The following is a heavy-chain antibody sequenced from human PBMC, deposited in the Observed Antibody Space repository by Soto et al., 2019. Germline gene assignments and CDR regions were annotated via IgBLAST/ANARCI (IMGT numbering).Heavy chain of an antibody. D-gene: IGHD5-18*01. CDR3: ARDERGEGIQLWTRSRGHDGMDV. Sequence: QVQLVESGGGLVKPGGSLRLSCAASGFTSSDYYMSWIRQAPGKGLEWVSSISRSGTTIYYADSVRGRFTISRDNAKNSLYLKMNRLRAEDTAVYYCARDERGEGIQLWTRSRGHDGMDVWGQGTTVTVSS. J-gene: IGHJ6*02. CDR2: ISRSGTTI. V-gene: IGHV3-11*01. CDR1: GFTSSDYY.